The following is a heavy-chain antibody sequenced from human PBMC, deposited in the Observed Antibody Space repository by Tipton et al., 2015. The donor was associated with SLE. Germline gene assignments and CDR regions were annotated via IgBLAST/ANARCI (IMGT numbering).Heavy chain of an antibody. J-gene: IGHJ5*02. CDR2: ISYDGSNK. Sequence: RSLRLSCAASGFTFSIYAMHWVRQPPGKGLECVAVISYDGSNKYYADSVKGRFTISRDNSKNTLYLQMNSLRAEDTACYYCAKCHDYSKYTLFDPWGQGVLVTVSS. CDR3: AKCHDYSKYTLFDP. CDR1: GFTFSIYA. V-gene: IGHV3-30*04. D-gene: IGHD4-11*01.